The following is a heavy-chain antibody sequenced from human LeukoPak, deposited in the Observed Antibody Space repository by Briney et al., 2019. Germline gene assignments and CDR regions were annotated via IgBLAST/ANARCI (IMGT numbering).Heavy chain of an antibody. CDR1: GYTFTSYG. CDR2: ISAYNGNT. D-gene: IGHD6-6*01. Sequence: AASVKVSCKASGYTFTSYGISWVRQAPGQGLEWMGWISAYNGNTNYAQKLQGRVTMTTDTSTSTAYMEPRSLRSDDTAVYYCARDPTRDSSSPLYGMDVWGQGTTVTVSS. CDR3: ARDPTRDSSSPLYGMDV. J-gene: IGHJ6*02. V-gene: IGHV1-18*01.